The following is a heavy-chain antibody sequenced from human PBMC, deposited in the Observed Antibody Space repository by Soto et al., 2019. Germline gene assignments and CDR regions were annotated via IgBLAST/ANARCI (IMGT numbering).Heavy chain of an antibody. V-gene: IGHV3-30-3*01. CDR1: GFTFTIYA. CDR3: ARSGVAISYHYFYGMDV. Sequence: SLRLSCAASGFTFTIYAIHWVRQAPGKGLEWVAVMSYDGSNKYYADSVKGRFTISRDTSENTLHLQMNSLRTEDTAVYYCARSGVAISYHYFYGMDVWGQGTTVTVSS. CDR2: MSYDGSNK. J-gene: IGHJ6*02. D-gene: IGHD3-3*01.